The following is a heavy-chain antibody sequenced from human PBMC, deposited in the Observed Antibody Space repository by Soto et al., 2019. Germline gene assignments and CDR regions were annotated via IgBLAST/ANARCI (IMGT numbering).Heavy chain of an antibody. CDR2: VSGYNGDT. CDR1: GYTFISYG. D-gene: IGHD3-9*01. V-gene: IGHV1-18*01. J-gene: IGHJ4*02. Sequence: QVQLEQSGAEVKQPGASVKVACKASGYTFISYGVSWVRQAPGQGLEWMGWVSGYNGDTTYAQKFLGRLIMTADTSASTVYMELRTRRSDDPAVYYCARDSGRDILTGYKDYWGQGTLVTVSS. CDR3: ARDSGRDILTGYKDY.